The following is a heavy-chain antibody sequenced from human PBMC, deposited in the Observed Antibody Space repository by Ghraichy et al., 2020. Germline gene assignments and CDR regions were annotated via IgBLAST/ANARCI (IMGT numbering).Heavy chain of an antibody. V-gene: IGHV2-5*01. J-gene: IGHJ4*02. CDR3: VYSPQRFWSCQQV. CDR2: FYWNGDT. CDR1: GFSLTTNEVG. Sequence: SGPTLVKPTQTLTVTCACSGFSLTTNEVGVGWIRQPPGKALEWLGLFYWNGDTRYSPSLKTRLTISKVTSANRVVLIMTNMDPADTATYYCVYSPQRFWSCQQVWGQGTLVTVSS. D-gene: IGHD3-3*01.